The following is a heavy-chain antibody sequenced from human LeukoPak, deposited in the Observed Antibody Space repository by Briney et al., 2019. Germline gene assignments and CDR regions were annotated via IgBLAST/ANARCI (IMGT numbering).Heavy chain of an antibody. CDR2: IYYSGST. J-gene: IGHJ6*03. Sequence: SETLSLTCTVSGGSISNYYWSWIRQPPGKGLEWIGYIYYSGSTNYNPSLKSRVAISVDTSKNQFSLKLSSVTAADTAVYYCASTISSWYYYYMDVWGKGTTVTVSS. V-gene: IGHV4-59*12. CDR1: GGSISNYY. D-gene: IGHD6-13*01. CDR3: ASTISSWYYYYMDV.